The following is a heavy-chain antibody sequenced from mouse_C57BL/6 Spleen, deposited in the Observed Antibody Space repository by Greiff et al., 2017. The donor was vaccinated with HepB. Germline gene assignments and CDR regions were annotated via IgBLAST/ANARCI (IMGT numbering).Heavy chain of an antibody. Sequence: EVHLVESGGGLVQPGGSMKLSCVASGFTFSNYWMNWVRQSPEKGLEWVAQIRLKSDNYATHYAESVKGRFTISRDDSKSSVYLQMNNLRAEDTGIYYCTGGRYFDYWGQGTTLTVSS. D-gene: IGHD4-1*01. V-gene: IGHV6-3*01. J-gene: IGHJ2*01. CDR1: GFTFSNYW. CDR2: IRLKSDNYAT. CDR3: TGGRYFDY.